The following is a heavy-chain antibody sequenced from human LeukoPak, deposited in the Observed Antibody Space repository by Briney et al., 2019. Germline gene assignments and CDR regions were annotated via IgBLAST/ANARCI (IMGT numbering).Heavy chain of an antibody. J-gene: IGHJ4*02. D-gene: IGHD4-17*01. CDR1: GYNFTSYP. CDR3: ARRGIGVYGDAFDY. V-gene: IGHV1-18*01. Sequence: ASVKVSCKASGYNFTSYPFSWVRQAPGQGLEWMGWISPYNGNTDYAQDLQGRVTMTTDTSTSTAYMELRSLRSGDAAVYYCARRGIGVYGDAFDYWGQGTLVTVSS. CDR2: ISPYNGNT.